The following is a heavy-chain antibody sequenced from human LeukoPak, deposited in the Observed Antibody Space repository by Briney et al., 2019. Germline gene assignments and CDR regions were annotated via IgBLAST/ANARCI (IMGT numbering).Heavy chain of an antibody. V-gene: IGHV3-66*01. D-gene: IGHD6-19*01. J-gene: IGHJ4*02. CDR3: ARDGDSSGWYTGQFDY. CDR1: GFTFTDYY. Sequence: PGGSLRLSCAASGFTFTDYYMSWVRQAPGKRLEWVSVIYSGGSTYYADSVKGRFTISRDNSKNTLYLQMNSLRAEDTAVYYCARDGDSSGWYTGQFDYWGQGTLVTVSS. CDR2: IYSGGST.